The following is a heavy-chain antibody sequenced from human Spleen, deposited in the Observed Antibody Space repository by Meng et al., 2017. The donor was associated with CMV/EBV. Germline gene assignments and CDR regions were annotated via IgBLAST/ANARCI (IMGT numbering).Heavy chain of an antibody. Sequence: ASVKVSCKASGYTFTSYGISWVRQAPGQGLEWMGWISAYNGNTNYAQKLQGRVTMTTDTSTSTAYMELRSLRSDDTAVYYCARHTDIVVVAATGGRRDQYYFDYWGQGTLVTVSS. J-gene: IGHJ4*02. CDR2: ISAYNGNT. D-gene: IGHD2-15*01. V-gene: IGHV1-18*01. CDR3: ARHTDIVVVAATGGRRDQYYFDY. CDR1: GYTFTSYG.